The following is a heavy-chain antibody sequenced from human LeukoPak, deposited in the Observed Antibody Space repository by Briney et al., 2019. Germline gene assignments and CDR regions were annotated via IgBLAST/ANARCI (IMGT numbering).Heavy chain of an antibody. CDR1: GFTFSSYG. CDR2: IWYDGSNK. Sequence: GGSLRLSCAASGFTFSSYGMHWVRQAPGKGLEWVALIWYDGSNKYYADSVKGRFTISRDNSKNTLYVQMNSLRAEDTAVYYCTRGRIQLWSDPITTFDYWGQGTLVTVSS. CDR3: TRGRIQLWSDPITTFDY. J-gene: IGHJ4*02. D-gene: IGHD5-18*01. V-gene: IGHV3-33*01.